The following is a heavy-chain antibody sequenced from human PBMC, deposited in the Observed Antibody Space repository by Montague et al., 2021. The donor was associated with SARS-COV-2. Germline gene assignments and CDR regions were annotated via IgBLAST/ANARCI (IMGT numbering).Heavy chain of an antibody. Sequence: SETLSLTCTVSGGSISSYYWSWIRQPPGKGLEWIAYIHYSGRTNFNPSLRSRVTISVDTSKNQFSLKLSSVTAADTAVYYCARVVGFDFDYWGQGTLVTVSS. V-gene: IGHV4-59*08. CDR2: IHYSGRT. D-gene: IGHD2-21*01. J-gene: IGHJ4*02. CDR3: ARVVGFDFDY. CDR1: GGSISSYY.